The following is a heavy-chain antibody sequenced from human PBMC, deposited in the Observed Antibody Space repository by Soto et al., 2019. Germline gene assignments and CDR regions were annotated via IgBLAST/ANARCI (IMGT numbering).Heavy chain of an antibody. CDR1: GYSFTSYA. V-gene: IGHV1-3*01. Sequence: GASVKVSCKASGYSFTSYAIHWMRQAPGQRLEWMGWINAGNGNTKVPQKFQGRVTFTRDTSASTVYMEVTAADTAVYYCARLNGYCVGTSCHGYYGMDVWGQGTLVTVSS. CDR3: ARLNGYCVGTSCHGYYGMDV. CDR2: INAGNGNT. D-gene: IGHD2-2*03. J-gene: IGHJ6*02.